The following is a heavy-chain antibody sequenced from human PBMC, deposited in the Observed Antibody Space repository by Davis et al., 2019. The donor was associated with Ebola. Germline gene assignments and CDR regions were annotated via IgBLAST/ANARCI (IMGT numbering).Heavy chain of an antibody. D-gene: IGHD3-16*01. V-gene: IGHV5-51*01. CDR1: GYSFTSYW. Sequence: PGGSLRLSCAASGYSFTSYWIGWVRQLPEKGLEWMGIIYPGDSDTRYSPSFQGQVTISADKSISTAYLQWSSLKASDTAMYYCARCLYGVFPFDYWGQGTLVTVSS. CDR2: IYPGDSDT. CDR3: ARCLYGVFPFDY. J-gene: IGHJ4*02.